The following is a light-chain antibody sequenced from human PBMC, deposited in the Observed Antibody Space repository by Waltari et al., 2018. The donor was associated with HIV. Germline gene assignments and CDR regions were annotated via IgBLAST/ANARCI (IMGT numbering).Light chain of an antibody. CDR2: DAS. Sequence: EIVLTQSPDTLSLSPGERATLSCRASQSISTYLAWYQQKPGQAPRLLIYDASNRAIGIPARFRGSGSGTDFTLTISSLEPEDFAVYYCQQRSNWPIFTFGPGTKVDIK. V-gene: IGKV3-11*01. J-gene: IGKJ3*01. CDR1: QSISTY. CDR3: QQRSNWPIFT.